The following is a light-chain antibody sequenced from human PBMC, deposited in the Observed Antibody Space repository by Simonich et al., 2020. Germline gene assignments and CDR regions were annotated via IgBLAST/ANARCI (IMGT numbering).Light chain of an antibody. CDR1: SSNIGNNY. CDR3: GTWDSSLSAGV. Sequence: QSVLTQPPSVSAAPGQKVTISCSGISSNIGNNYVSWYQQLPGTAPKILIYDNNKRPSGIPDRFSGSTSGTSATLGITGLQTGDEADYYCGTWDSSLSAGVFGGGTKLTVL. CDR2: DNN. V-gene: IGLV1-51*01. J-gene: IGLJ3*02.